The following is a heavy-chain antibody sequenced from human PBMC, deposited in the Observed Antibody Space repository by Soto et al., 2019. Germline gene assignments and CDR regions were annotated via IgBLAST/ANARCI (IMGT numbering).Heavy chain of an antibody. D-gene: IGHD6-13*01. V-gene: IGHV4-34*01. J-gene: IGHJ4*02. CDR2: INHSGST. CDR3: TRRYSSSFAF. Sequence: RRISQPPGTGLEWIGEINHSGSTNYNPSLKSRVTISVDTSKNQFSLKLTSVTAADTAVYYCTRRYSSSFAFWGQGTLVTVTS.